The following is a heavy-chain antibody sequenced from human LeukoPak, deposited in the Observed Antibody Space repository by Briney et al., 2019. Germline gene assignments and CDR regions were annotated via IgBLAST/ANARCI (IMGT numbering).Heavy chain of an antibody. CDR3: ARATYCTNGVCYPHNWFDP. D-gene: IGHD2-8*01. J-gene: IGHJ5*02. CDR1: GGSISSYY. V-gene: IGHV4-59*12. CDR2: IYYSGST. Sequence: PSETLSLTCTVSGGSISSYYWSWIRQPPGKGLEWIGYIYYSGSTNYNPSLKSRVTISVGTSKNQFSLKLSSVTAADTAVYYCARATYCTNGVCYPHNWFDPWGQGTLVTVSS.